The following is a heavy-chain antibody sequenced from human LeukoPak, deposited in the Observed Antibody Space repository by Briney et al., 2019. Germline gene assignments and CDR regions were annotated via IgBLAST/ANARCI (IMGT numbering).Heavy chain of an antibody. J-gene: IGHJ6*03. CDR1: GGTFSSYA. CDR2: IITIFGTA. D-gene: IGHD3-16*02. V-gene: IGHV1-69*13. Sequence: SVKVSCKASGGTFSSYAISWVRQAPGQGLEWMGGIITIFGTANYAQKFQGRVTITADESTSTAYMELSSLRSEDTAVYYCAFGGVIVPTYYYYMDVWGKGTTVTVSS. CDR3: AFGGVIVPTYYYYMDV.